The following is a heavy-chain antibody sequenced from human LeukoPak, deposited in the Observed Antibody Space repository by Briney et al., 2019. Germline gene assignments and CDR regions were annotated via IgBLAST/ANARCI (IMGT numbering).Heavy chain of an antibody. CDR1: GSTFSSYG. J-gene: IGHJ3*02. CDR2: ISHDENNK. D-gene: IGHD6-13*01. CDR3: AKARRERWYGDAFDI. Sequence: GRSLRLSCAASGSTFSSYGMHWVRQAPGKGLEWVTVISHDENNKYYADSVKGRFTVSRDNSKNTLDLQMNSLRPEDTAVYYCAKARRERWYGDAFDIWGQGTMVTVSS. V-gene: IGHV3-30*18.